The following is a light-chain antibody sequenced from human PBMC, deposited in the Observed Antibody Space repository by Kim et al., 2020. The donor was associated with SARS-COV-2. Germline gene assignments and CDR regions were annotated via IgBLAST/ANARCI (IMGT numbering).Light chain of an antibody. CDR1: SSPIGENS. J-gene: IGLJ2*01. CDR3: GTWDDGLSAGV. Sequence: GQNLPTSFSESSSPIGENSISWFQQLPGAAPKLLIYDTNKRPSGIPDRFSGSKSVTSATLYITGLQTGDEADYYCGTWDDGLSAGVFGGGTKLTVL. V-gene: IGLV1-51*01. CDR2: DTN.